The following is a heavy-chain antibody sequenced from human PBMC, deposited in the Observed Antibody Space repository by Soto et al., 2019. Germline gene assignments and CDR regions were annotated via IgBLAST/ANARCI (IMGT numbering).Heavy chain of an antibody. CDR3: ARGRIVGATGVGYYYGMDV. CDR1: GGTFSSYA. Sequence: QVQLVQSGAEVKKPGSSVKVSCKASGGTFSSYAISWVRQVPGQGLEWMGGIIPIFGTANYAQKFQGRVTITADESTSTAYMELSSLRSEDTAVYYCARGRIVGATGVGYYYGMDVWGQGTTVTVSS. J-gene: IGHJ6*02. V-gene: IGHV1-69*01. CDR2: IIPIFGTA. D-gene: IGHD1-26*01.